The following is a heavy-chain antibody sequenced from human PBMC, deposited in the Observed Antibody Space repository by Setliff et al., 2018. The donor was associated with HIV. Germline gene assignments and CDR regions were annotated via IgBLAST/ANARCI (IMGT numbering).Heavy chain of an antibody. D-gene: IGHD5-12*01. J-gene: IGHJ6*02. Sequence: PSETLSLTCAVSGDSITRGGYYWSWIRQHPGKGLEWIGYIFYSGSATYNPSLKSRLTISIDTSKNRFSLKLKSVTAADTAVYYCAREPATYNGYNWDYYGTDLWGQGTTVTVSS. CDR1: GDSITRGGYY. CDR2: IFYSGSA. CDR3: AREPATYNGYNWDYYGTDL. V-gene: IGHV4-31*11.